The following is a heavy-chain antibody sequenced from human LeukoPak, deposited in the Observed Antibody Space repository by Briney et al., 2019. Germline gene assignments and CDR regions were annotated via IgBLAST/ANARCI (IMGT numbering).Heavy chain of an antibody. V-gene: IGHV1-18*01. CDR2: ISAYNGNT. D-gene: IGHD2-21*01. J-gene: IGHJ4*02. CDR3: ARGAVIAHFDY. CDR1: GYTFTSYG. Sequence: ASVKVSCKASGYTFTSYGISWVRQAPGQGLEWMGWISAYNGNTNYAQKLQGRVTMTTDTFATTAYMELSSLTSEDTAVFYCARGAVIAHFDYWGQGTLVTVSS.